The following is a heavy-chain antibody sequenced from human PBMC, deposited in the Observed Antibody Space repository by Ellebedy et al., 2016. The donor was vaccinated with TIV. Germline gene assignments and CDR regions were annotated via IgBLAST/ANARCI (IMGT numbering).Heavy chain of an antibody. J-gene: IGHJ4*02. Sequence: SETLSLTXTVSGGSVSSGSYHWSWIRQPPGKGLEWIGYIYYIGSTNYNPSLKSRVTISVDTSKNQFSLKLRSVTAADTAVYYCARYSSSGWLNFDYWGQGTLVSVSS. CDR1: GGSVSSGSYH. V-gene: IGHV4-61*01. CDR2: IYYIGST. D-gene: IGHD6-19*01. CDR3: ARYSSSGWLNFDY.